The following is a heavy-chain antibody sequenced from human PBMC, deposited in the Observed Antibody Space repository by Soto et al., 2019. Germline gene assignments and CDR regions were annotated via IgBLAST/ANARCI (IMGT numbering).Heavy chain of an antibody. D-gene: IGHD2-2*01. CDR1: GFTFINYA. Sequence: EVQLLESGGGLVQPGGSLRRSCVGSGFTFINYAMNWVRQTPGKGLEWVSGISGGGDRTFDADSVKGRFTISRDNSKNTVNWQMNSLRADDTAVYYCARKVLGSTSRPDWWYFDLWGRGTLVTVSS. CDR2: ISGGGDRT. J-gene: IGHJ2*01. CDR3: ARKVLGSTSRPDWWYFDL. V-gene: IGHV3-23*01.